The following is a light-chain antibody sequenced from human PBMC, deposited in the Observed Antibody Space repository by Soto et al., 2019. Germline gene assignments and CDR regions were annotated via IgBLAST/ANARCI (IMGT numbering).Light chain of an antibody. CDR2: KAS. CDR3: QEYNSYSRA. V-gene: IGKV1-5*03. Sequence: DIQMTQSPSTLSASVGDRVTITCRASQSISSRLAWYQQKPGKPPKLLIYKASSLQSGVPSRFSGSGSWTEFTLTITSLQPDDFATYYCQEYNSYSRAFGQGTKVEIK. J-gene: IGKJ1*01. CDR1: QSISSR.